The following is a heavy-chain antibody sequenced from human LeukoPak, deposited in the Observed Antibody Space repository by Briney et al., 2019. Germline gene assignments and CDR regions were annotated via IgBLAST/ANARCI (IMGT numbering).Heavy chain of an antibody. V-gene: IGHV3-30*18. J-gene: IGHJ6*02. CDR2: ISYDGSNK. CDR1: GFTFSSYG. D-gene: IGHD2-2*01. CDR3: AKDLPAATIYYYYGMDV. Sequence: GRSLRLSCAASGFTFSSYGMHWVRQAPGKGLEWVAVISYDGSNKYYADSVKGRFTISRDNSKNTPYLQMNSLRAEDTAVYYCAKDLPAATIYYYYGMDVWGQGTTVTVSS.